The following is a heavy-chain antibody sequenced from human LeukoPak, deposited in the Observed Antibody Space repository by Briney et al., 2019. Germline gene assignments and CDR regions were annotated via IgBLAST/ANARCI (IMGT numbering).Heavy chain of an antibody. D-gene: IGHD2-15*01. J-gene: IGHJ6*03. V-gene: IGHV4-34*01. CDR1: GGSFSGYY. CDR2: INHSGST. Sequence: SETLSLTCAVYGGSFSGYYWSWIRQPAGKGLEWIGEINHSGSTNYNPSLKSRVTISVDTSKNQFSLKLSSVTAADTAVYYCARGGRYGRPKNYYYYMDVWGKGTTVTVSS. CDR3: ARGGRYGRPKNYYYYMDV.